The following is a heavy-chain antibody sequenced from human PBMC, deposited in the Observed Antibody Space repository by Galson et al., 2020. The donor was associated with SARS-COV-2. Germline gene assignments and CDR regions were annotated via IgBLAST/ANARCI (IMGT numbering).Heavy chain of an antibody. CDR3: ARFNYPVAAIDY. CDR2: IDPSDSYT. CDR1: GYSFTSYW. J-gene: IGHJ4*02. V-gene: IGHV5-10-1*01. Sequence: HGESLKISCKGSGYSFTSYWISWVRQMPGKGLEWMGRIDPSDSYTNYSPSFQGHVTISADKSISTAYLQWSSLKASDTAMYYCARFNYPVAAIDYWGQGTLGTVSS. D-gene: IGHD6-19*01.